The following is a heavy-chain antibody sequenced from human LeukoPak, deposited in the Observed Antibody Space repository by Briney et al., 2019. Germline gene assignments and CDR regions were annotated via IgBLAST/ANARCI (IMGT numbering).Heavy chain of an antibody. D-gene: IGHD1-26*01. CDR3: AKDVGAETDLAVGATTDYFDY. CDR1: GFTFSSHW. CDR2: IKQDGSEK. V-gene: IGHV3-7*01. Sequence: QSGGSLRLSCAASGFTFSSHWMNWVRQAPGKGLEWVANIKQDGSEKYYVDSVKGRFTISRDNAKSSLYLQMNSLRAEDTAVYYCAKDVGAETDLAVGATTDYFDYWGQGTLVTVSS. J-gene: IGHJ4*02.